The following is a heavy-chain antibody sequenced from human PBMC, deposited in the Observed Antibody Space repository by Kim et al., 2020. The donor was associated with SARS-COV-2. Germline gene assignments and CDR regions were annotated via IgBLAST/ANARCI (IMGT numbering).Heavy chain of an antibody. D-gene: IGHD3-10*01. J-gene: IGHJ5*01. CDR2: ISTGNGDT. V-gene: IGHV1-3*04. CDR3: ARGGGNSWFDY. CDR1: GYTLTAHF. Sequence: ASVKVSCKASGYTLTAHFMHWMRQAPGQRLEWMGWISTGNGDTKYSQNFQGRVTLTRDTSANTAYMELNSLRSEDTAVYFCARGGGNSWFDYWGQGTLITVSA.